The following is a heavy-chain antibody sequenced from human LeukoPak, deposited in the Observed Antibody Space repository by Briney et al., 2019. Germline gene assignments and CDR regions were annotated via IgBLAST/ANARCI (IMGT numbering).Heavy chain of an antibody. CDR2: IRTDGTI. CDR3: ARVNIWAFDM. Sequence: GGSLRLSCEASGFTSFSFPMNWVRQAPGKGLEWVSHIRTDGTITYADSVKGRFTISSDDAKTSVYLQMNRLGDEDTAIYYCARVNIWAFDMWGQGTMVTVSS. CDR1: GFTSFSFP. D-gene: IGHD3-9*01. J-gene: IGHJ3*02. V-gene: IGHV3-48*02.